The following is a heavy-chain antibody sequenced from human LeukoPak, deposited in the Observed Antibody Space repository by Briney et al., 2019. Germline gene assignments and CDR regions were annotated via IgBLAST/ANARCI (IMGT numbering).Heavy chain of an antibody. Sequence: SETLSLTCAVYGGSFSGYYWSWIRQPPGKGLEWIGEINHSGSTNYNPSLKSRVTISVDTSKNQFSLKLSSVTAADTAVYYCARGDSSGWLFDYWGQGTLVTVSS. CDR1: GGSFSGYY. CDR2: INHSGST. CDR3: ARGDSSGWLFDY. V-gene: IGHV4-34*01. D-gene: IGHD6-19*01. J-gene: IGHJ4*02.